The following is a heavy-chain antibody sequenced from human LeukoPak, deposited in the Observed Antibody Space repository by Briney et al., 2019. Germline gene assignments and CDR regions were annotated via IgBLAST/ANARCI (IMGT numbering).Heavy chain of an antibody. CDR3: TREVLNAFDS. CDR1: GFTFSRHG. V-gene: IGHV3-33*08. J-gene: IGHJ3*02. Sequence: PGRSLRLSCAASGFTFSRHGMHWVRQAPGKGLEWVAVIGDTGRAKYYADSVEGRFTASRDNAKNTLYLQMNSLRAEDTAVYYCTREVLNAFDSWGQGTLVTVSS. D-gene: IGHD3-10*01. CDR2: IGDTGRAK.